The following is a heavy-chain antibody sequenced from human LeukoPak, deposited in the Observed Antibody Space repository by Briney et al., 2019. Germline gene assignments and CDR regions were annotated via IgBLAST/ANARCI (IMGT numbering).Heavy chain of an antibody. J-gene: IGHJ3*02. D-gene: IGHD3-22*01. CDR1: GYSFTDYY. V-gene: IGHV1-2*02. CDR2: IKPKSGGT. CDR3: ARAGIWDYSDSSGYHNGAFDI. Sequence: VGSVRVSCRASGYSFTDYYMHWVRQAPGQGPEGMGWIKPKSGGTNYAQTFQGRVTITRDKSRGTAYREMSGLRADDTAVYYCARAGIWDYSDSSGYHNGAFDICGQGTMVTVSS.